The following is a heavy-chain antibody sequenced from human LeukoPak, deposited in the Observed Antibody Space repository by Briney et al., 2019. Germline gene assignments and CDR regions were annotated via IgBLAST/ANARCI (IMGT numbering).Heavy chain of an antibody. Sequence: RVASVKVSCKASGYTFTSYGISWVRQAPGQGLEWMGWISAYNGNTNYAQKLQGRVTMTTDTSTSTAYMELRSLRSDDTAVYYCARAKSSGWPFDYWAREPWSPSPQ. CDR3: ARAKSSGWPFDY. CDR1: GYTFTSYG. D-gene: IGHD6-19*01. V-gene: IGHV1-18*01. J-gene: IGHJ4*02. CDR2: ISAYNGNT.